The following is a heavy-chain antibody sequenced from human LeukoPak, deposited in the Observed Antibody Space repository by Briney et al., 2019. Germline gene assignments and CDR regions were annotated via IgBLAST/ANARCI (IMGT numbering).Heavy chain of an antibody. J-gene: IGHJ1*01. CDR1: GGTFSSYA. CDR2: IIPIFGTA. V-gene: IGHV1-69*05. D-gene: IGHD6-19*01. Sequence: SVKVSCKASGGTFSSYAISWVRQAPGQGLEWMGRIIPIFGTANYAQKFQGRVTITTDESTSTAYMELSSLRSEDTAVYYCARAEGEWLVLGEYFQHWGQGTLVAVSS. CDR3: ARAEGEWLVLGEYFQH.